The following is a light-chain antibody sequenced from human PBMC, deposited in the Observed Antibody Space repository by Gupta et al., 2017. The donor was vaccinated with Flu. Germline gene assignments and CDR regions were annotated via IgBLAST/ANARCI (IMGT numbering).Light chain of an antibody. Sequence: QSVLSQPPSASGAPGQSVTISCSGSSPNVGSNVVNWYQQFPGMAPKLFIHSNDRRRSGVPDRFSASKSGTSASLVISGLRSEDEADYYCAAWDDSVDGPRLVFGSGTKVTVL. V-gene: IGLV1-44*01. CDR2: SND. CDR3: AAWDDSVDGPRLV. J-gene: IGLJ1*01. CDR1: SPNVGSNV.